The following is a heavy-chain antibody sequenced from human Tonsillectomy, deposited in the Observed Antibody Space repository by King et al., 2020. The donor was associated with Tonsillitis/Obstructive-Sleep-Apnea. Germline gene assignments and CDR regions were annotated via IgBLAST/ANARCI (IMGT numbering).Heavy chain of an antibody. V-gene: IGHV3-23*04. CDR1: EFTFSSNA. CDR3: AKDRLGDFGVVIPDY. CDR2: ISGSGGRT. D-gene: IGHD3-3*01. J-gene: IGHJ4*02. Sequence: VQLVESGGGLVQPGGSLRLSCAASEFTFSSNAMSWVRQAPGKGLEWVSAISGSGGRTYYADSVKGRFTISRDNSKNTLYLQMNSLKAEDTAVYYCAKDRLGDFGVVIPDYWGQGTLVTVSS.